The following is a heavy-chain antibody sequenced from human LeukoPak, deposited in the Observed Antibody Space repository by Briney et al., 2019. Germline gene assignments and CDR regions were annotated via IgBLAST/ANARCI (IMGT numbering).Heavy chain of an antibody. J-gene: IGHJ4*02. CDR2: ISGSGGST. D-gene: IGHD1-26*01. CDR3: ARGGSGGYSFDY. Sequence: GGSLRLFCASSGFTFSSYAMSWVPQAPGKGLEEVSAISGSGGSTYYADSVKRRFTISRDNSKNTLYLQMGSLRAEDMAVYYCARGGSGGYSFDYWGQGTLVTVSS. CDR1: GFTFSSYA. V-gene: IGHV3-23*01.